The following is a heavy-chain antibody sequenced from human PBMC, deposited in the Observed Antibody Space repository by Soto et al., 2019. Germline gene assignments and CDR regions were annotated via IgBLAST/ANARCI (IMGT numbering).Heavy chain of an antibody. CDR3: SRDLGS. Sequence: EVQLVESGGGLVQPGGSLRISCAASGFTFSDHHMDWVRQAPGKGLEWVGRTRNKANSYTTEYAASVKGRFTISRDDSKNSLYLQMNSLKTEDTAVYYCSRDLGSWGQGTLVTVSS. J-gene: IGHJ5*02. CDR1: GFTFSDHH. V-gene: IGHV3-72*01. CDR2: TRNKANSYTT.